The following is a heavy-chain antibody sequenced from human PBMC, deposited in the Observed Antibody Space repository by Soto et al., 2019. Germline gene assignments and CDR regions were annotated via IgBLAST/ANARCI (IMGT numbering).Heavy chain of an antibody. J-gene: IGHJ4*02. CDR3: ARDRPPRSGIAAAAYLFDY. D-gene: IGHD6-13*01. CDR2: ISAYNGNT. CDR1: GYTFTSYG. V-gene: IGHV1-18*04. Sequence: QVQLVQSGAEVKKPGASVKVSCKASGYTFTSYGISWVRQAPGQGLEWMGWISAYNGNTNYAQKLQGRVTRTTDTATSTAYMELRSLRSDDTAVYYCARDRPPRSGIAAAAYLFDYWGQGTLVTVSS.